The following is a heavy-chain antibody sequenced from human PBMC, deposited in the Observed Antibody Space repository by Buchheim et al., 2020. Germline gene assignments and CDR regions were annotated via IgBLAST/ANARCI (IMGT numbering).Heavy chain of an antibody. CDR3: ARSRGSYMVRGPYYYYGMDV. D-gene: IGHD3-10*01. V-gene: IGHV4-34*01. CDR2: INHSGST. CDR1: GGSFSGYY. J-gene: IGHJ6*02. Sequence: QVQLQQWGAGLLKPSETLSLTCAVYGGSFSGYYWSWIRQPPGKGLEWIGEINHSGSTNYNPSLKSRVTISVDTSKNQFSLKLSSVTAADTAVYYCARSRGSYMVRGPYYYYGMDVWGQGTT.